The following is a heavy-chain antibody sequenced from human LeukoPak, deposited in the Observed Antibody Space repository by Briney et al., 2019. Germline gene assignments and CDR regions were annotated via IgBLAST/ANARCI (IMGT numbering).Heavy chain of an antibody. CDR3: ARDPPAGTDNSNFDY. D-gene: IGHD6-13*01. V-gene: IGHV1-2*06. CDR1: GYTFTGYY. J-gene: IGHJ4*02. CDR2: INPNSGGT. Sequence: GASVKVSCKASGYTFTGYYMHWVRQAPGQGLEWMGRINPNSGGTNYAQKFQGRVTMTRDTSISTAYMELSRLRSDDTAVYYCARDPPAGTDNSNFDYWGQGTLVTVSS.